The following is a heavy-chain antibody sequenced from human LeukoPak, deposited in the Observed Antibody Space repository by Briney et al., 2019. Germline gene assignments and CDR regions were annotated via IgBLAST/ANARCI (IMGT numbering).Heavy chain of an antibody. V-gene: IGHV1-2*02. CDR2: INPNTGGT. CDR3: ARDYYGDRYFDY. Sequence: GASVKVSCKASGYTFTAYYIHWVRQAPEQGLEWMGWINPNTGGTNHAQKFQGRVTMTRDTSITTAYMELGRLRSDDTAVYYCARDYYGDRYFDYWGQGTLVTVSS. D-gene: IGHD4-17*01. CDR1: GYTFTAYY. J-gene: IGHJ4*02.